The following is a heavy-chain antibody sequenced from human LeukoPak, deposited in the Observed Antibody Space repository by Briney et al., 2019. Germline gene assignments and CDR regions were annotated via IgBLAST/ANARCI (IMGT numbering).Heavy chain of an antibody. CDR1: GFTFSSYG. V-gene: IGHV3-33*06. Sequence: PGRPLRLSCAASGFTFSSYGMHWVRQAPGKGLEWVAVIWYDGSNKYYADSVKGRFTISRDNSKNTLYLQMNSLRAEDTAVHYCAKLIITGTSSLDYWGQGTLVTVSS. J-gene: IGHJ4*02. CDR3: AKLIITGTSSLDY. CDR2: IWYDGSNK. D-gene: IGHD1-7*01.